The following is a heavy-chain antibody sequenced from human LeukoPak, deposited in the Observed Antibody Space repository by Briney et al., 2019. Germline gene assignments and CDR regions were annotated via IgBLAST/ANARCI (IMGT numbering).Heavy chain of an antibody. Sequence: SETLSLTCTVSGGSISSYYWSWIRQPPGKGLEWIGYIYYSGSTNYNPSLKSRVTISVDTSKNQFSLKLSSVTAADTAVYYCARQRHDYSDKSVWFDPWGQGTLVTVSS. D-gene: IGHD4-17*01. J-gene: IGHJ5*02. CDR3: ARQRHDYSDKSVWFDP. V-gene: IGHV4-59*08. CDR2: IYYSGST. CDR1: GGSISSYY.